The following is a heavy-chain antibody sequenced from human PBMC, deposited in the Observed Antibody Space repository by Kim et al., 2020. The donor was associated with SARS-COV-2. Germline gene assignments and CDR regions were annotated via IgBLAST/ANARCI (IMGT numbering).Heavy chain of an antibody. V-gene: IGHV3-30*04. CDR2: ISYDGSNK. D-gene: IGHD3-10*01. CDR1: GFTFSSYA. CDR3: AREGYYYGSGSYYPFDY. Sequence: GGSLRLSCAASGFTFSSYAMHWVRQAPGKGLEWVAVISYDGSNKYYADSVKGRFTISRDNSKNTLYLQMNSLRAEDTAVYYCAREGYYYGSGSYYPFDY. J-gene: IGHJ4*01.